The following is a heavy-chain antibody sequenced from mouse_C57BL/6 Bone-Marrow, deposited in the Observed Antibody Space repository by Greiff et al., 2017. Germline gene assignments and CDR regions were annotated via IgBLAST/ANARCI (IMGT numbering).Heavy chain of an antibody. D-gene: IGHD1-1*01. CDR2: IYPGSGNT. J-gene: IGHJ4*01. CDR1: GYTFTDYY. CDR3: ARDCSSGGAMDY. V-gene: IGHV1-76*01. Sequence: VQLQQSGAELVRPGASVKLSCKASGYTFTDYYINWVKQRPGQGLEWIARIYPGSGNTYYNEKFKGKATLTAEKSSSTAYMQLSSLTSEDSAVYFCARDCSSGGAMDYWGQGTSVTVSS.